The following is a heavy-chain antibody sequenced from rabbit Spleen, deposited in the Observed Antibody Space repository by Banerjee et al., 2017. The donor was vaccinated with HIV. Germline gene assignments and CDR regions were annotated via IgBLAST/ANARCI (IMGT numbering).Heavy chain of an antibody. CDR2: IYISSGST. V-gene: IGHV1S40*01. CDR1: GFSFSSSYY. Sequence: QQLVESGGGLVKPGASLTLTCTASGFSFSSSYYMCWVRQAPGKGLEWIACIYISSGSTYSATWAKGRFTISKTSSTTVTLQMTSPTAADTATYFCARDTSSSFSSYGMDLRGPGTLVTVS. CDR3: ARDTSSSFSSYGMDL. D-gene: IGHD1-1*01. J-gene: IGHJ6*01.